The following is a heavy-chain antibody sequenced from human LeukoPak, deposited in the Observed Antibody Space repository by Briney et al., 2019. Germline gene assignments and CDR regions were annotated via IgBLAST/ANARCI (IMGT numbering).Heavy chain of an antibody. CDR1: GESFSGYY. V-gene: IGHV4-34*01. D-gene: IGHD2-2*02. CDR2: INHTGST. J-gene: IGHJ6*03. Sequence: SETLSLTCAVYGESFSGYYWNWIRQPPGKGLEWIGEINHTGSTNCNSSLKSRVTISVDTSKNQISLKLSSVTAADTAVYYCARHIHSYYYMDVWGKGTTVTISS. CDR3: ARHIHSYYYMDV.